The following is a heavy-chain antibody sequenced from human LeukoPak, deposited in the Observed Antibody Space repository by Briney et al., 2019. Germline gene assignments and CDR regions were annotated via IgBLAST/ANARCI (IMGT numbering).Heavy chain of an antibody. D-gene: IGHD2-15*01. V-gene: IGHV4-34*01. CDR1: GGSFGDYH. Sequence: SETLSLTCALSGGSFGDYHWSWIRQPPGKGLEWIGSIYYSGSTYYNPSLKSRVTISVDTSKNQFSLKLSSVTAADTAVYYCAVESIEGYCSGGSCYPVIWGQGTMVTVSS. CDR2: IYYSGST. CDR3: AVESIEGYCSGGSCYPVI. J-gene: IGHJ3*02.